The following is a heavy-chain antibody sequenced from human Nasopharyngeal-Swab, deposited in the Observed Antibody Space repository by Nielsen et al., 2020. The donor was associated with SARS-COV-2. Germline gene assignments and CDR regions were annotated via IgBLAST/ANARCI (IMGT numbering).Heavy chain of an antibody. D-gene: IGHD3-10*01. CDR2: IYHSGST. Sequence: PGKGLEWLGEIYHSGSTHYNPSLKSRVTISVDKSKNQFSLKLSPVTAADAAVYYCARDDAITMVRGVINYWGQGTLVTVSS. J-gene: IGHJ4*02. V-gene: IGHV4-4*02. CDR3: ARDDAITMVRGVINY.